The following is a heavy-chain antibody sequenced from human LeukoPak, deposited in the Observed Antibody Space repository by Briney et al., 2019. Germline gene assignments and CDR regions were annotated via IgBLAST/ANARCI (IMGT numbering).Heavy chain of an antibody. J-gene: IGHJ4*02. Sequence: GGSLRLSCAASGFTFSSYEMNWVRQAPGKGLEWVSYISSSSSTIYYADSVKGRFTISRDNAKNSLYLQMNSLRAEDTAVYYCARGKRSNYFDYWGQGTLVTVSS. CDR3: ARGKRSNYFDY. V-gene: IGHV3-48*03. CDR1: GFTFSSYE. CDR2: ISSSSSTI.